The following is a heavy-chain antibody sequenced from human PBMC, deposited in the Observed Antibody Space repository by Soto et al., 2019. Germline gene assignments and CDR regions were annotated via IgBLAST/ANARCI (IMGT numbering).Heavy chain of an antibody. D-gene: IGHD2-15*01. CDR1: GFTFDDYA. J-gene: IGHJ3*02. Sequence: EVQLVESGGGLVQPGGSLRLSCAASGFTFDDYAMHWVRQAPGKGLEWVSGISWNSGSIGYADSVKGRFTISRDNAKNSLYLQMNSLRAEDTALYYWEKDSVSVVDAFDIWGQGTMVTVSS. CDR3: EKDSVSVVDAFDI. V-gene: IGHV3-9*01. CDR2: ISWNSGSI.